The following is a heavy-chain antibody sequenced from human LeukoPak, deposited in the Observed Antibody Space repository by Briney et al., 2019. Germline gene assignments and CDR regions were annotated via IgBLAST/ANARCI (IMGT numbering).Heavy chain of an antibody. CDR3: ARHMRERYYFDY. V-gene: IGHV4-59*08. CDR1: GGSISSYY. CDR2: IYYSGST. D-gene: IGHD3-16*01. J-gene: IGHJ4*02. Sequence: SETLSLTCTVSGGSISSYYWSWIRRPPGKGLEWIGYIYYSGSTNYNPSLKSRVTISVDTSKNQFSLKLSSVTATDTAVYYCARHMRERYYFDYWGQGTLVTVSS.